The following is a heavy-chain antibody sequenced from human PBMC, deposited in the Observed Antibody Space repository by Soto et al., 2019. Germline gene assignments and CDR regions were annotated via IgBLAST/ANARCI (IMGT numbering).Heavy chain of an antibody. CDR1: GCTFSSDW. J-gene: IGHJ4*02. CDR2: IKQDGSEK. V-gene: IGHV3-7*05. D-gene: IGHD6-19*01. Sequence: GGSLRLSCAASGCTFSSDWMSWVLQAPGKGLEWVANIKQDGSEKYYVDSVKGRFTISRDNAKNSLYLQMNSLRAEDTAVYYCARDTGYSSGWYVYWGQGTLVTVSS. CDR3: ARDTGYSSGWYVY.